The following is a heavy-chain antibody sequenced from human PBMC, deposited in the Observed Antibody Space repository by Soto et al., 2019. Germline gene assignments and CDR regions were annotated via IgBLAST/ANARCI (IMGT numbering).Heavy chain of an antibody. J-gene: IGHJ6*02. Sequence: ASVKVSCKASGYTFTSYYMHWVRQAPGQGLEWMGIINPSGGSTSYAQKFQGRVTITRDTSASTAYMELSSLRSEDTAVYYCARYYSYYYGMDVWGQGNTVTVSS. CDR2: INPSGGST. V-gene: IGHV1-46*01. CDR1: GYTFTSYY. CDR3: ARYYSYYYGMDV.